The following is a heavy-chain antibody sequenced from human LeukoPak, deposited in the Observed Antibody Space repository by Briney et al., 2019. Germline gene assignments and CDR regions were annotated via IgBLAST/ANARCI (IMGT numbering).Heavy chain of an antibody. V-gene: IGHV4-4*02. CDR2: VHLSGRT. Sequence: TSGTLSLTCGVSGGSISTTNWWTWVRPPPGEGLEWIGEVHLSGRTHYNPSLESRVTMSVDMSENHISLRLTSVTAADTAVYYCAREGGPYRPLDYSGQGTLVTVSS. J-gene: IGHJ4*02. CDR1: GGSISTTNW. CDR3: AREGGPYRPLDY.